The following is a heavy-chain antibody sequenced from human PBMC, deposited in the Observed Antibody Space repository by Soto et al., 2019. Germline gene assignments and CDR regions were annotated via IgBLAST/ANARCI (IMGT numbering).Heavy chain of an antibody. CDR3: AATIIAVSGTGYYGMDV. V-gene: IGHV1-58*02. CDR1: GSTFSTSA. D-gene: IGHD6-19*01. CDR2: IVVGSGHT. Sequence: QMQLVQSGPEVKKPGTSVKVSCKASGSTFSTSAMQWVRQARGQRLEWIGWIVVGSGHTNYAQKFQERITITRDMSRSTAYMELSSLRSEDTAVYYCAATIIAVSGTGYYGMDVWGQGTTVTVSS. J-gene: IGHJ6*02.